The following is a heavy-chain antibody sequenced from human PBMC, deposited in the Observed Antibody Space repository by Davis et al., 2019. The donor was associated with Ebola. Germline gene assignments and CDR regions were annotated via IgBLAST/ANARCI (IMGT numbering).Heavy chain of an antibody. CDR1: VITFSSYA. Sequence: GESLKISCTDSVITFSSYAMHWVRQAPGKGLEWVAVISYDGNNKYYADSVKGRFTISRDNSKNTLYLQMSSLRAEDTAVYYCVKTQFLEWSYGLDVWGQGTTDTVSS. D-gene: IGHD3-3*01. J-gene: IGHJ6*02. V-gene: IGHV3-30-3*02. CDR3: VKTQFLEWSYGLDV. CDR2: ISYDGNNK.